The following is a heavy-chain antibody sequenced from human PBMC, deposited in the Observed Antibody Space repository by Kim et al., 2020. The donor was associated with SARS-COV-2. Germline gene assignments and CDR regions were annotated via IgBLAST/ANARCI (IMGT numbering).Heavy chain of an antibody. Sequence: ASVKVSCKASGYTFTSYGISWVRQAPGQGLEWMGWISAYNGNTNYAQKLQGRVTMTTDTSTSTAYMELRSLRSDDTAVYYCARDSTTMVRGVISYNWFDPWGQGTLVTVSS. CDR1: GYTFTSYG. D-gene: IGHD3-10*01. CDR3: ARDSTTMVRGVISYNWFDP. V-gene: IGHV1-18*01. CDR2: ISAYNGNT. J-gene: IGHJ5*02.